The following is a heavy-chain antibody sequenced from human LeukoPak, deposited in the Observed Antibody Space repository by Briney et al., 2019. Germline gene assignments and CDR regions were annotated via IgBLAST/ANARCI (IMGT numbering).Heavy chain of an antibody. D-gene: IGHD6-19*01. J-gene: IGHJ4*02. Sequence: PGGSLRLSCAASGFTFKIYAMSWVRQAPGKGLEWVSFTSGSSSYIYYADSVKGRFTISRDNAKNSLYLQMNSLRAEDTAVYYCASFPTIAVAGTFDYWGQGTLVTVSS. CDR1: GFTFKIYA. CDR2: TSGSSSYI. V-gene: IGHV3-21*01. CDR3: ASFPTIAVAGTFDY.